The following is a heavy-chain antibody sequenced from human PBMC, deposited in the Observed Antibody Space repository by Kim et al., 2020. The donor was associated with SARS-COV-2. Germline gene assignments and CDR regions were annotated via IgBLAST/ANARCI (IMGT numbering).Heavy chain of an antibody. CDR2: INPNSGGT. Sequence: ASVKVSCKASGYTFTGYYMHWVRQAPGQGLEWMGWINPNSGGTNYAQKFQGRVTMTRDTSISTAYMELSRLRSDDTAVYYCARVPNLPNNYYGMDVWGQGTTVTVSS. V-gene: IGHV1-2*02. D-gene: IGHD2-2*01. CDR3: ARVPNLPNNYYGMDV. J-gene: IGHJ6*02. CDR1: GYTFTGYY.